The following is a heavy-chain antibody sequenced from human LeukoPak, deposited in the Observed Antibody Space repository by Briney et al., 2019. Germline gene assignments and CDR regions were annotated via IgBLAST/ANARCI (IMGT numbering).Heavy chain of an antibody. CDR1: GFTFSSYW. J-gene: IGHJ4*02. V-gene: IGHV3-7*01. D-gene: IGHD4/OR15-4a*01. CDR2: VKQDGSER. CDR3: PREGAYYLDS. Sequence: GGSLRLSCAASGFTFSSYWMSWVRQTPGKGLVWVANVKQDGSERYYVGSVRGRFTISRDNAKNSLYLQMNSLRAEDTAVYYCPREGAYYLDSWGQGTLVAVSS.